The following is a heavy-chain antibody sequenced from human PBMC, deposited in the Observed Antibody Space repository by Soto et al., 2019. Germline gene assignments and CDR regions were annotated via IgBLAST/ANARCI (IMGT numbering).Heavy chain of an antibody. J-gene: IGHJ5*02. Sequence: QVQLQQWGAGLLKPSETLSLTCAVYGGSFSGYYWSWIRQPPGKGLEWIGEINHSGSTNYNPSLKGRVTRPVDTSKNQFSLKLSSVTAADTAVYYCARGGIAAAGRVVRWFDPGGQGTLVTVSS. CDR1: GGSFSGYY. CDR3: ARGGIAAAGRVVRWFDP. D-gene: IGHD6-13*01. V-gene: IGHV4-34*01. CDR2: INHSGST.